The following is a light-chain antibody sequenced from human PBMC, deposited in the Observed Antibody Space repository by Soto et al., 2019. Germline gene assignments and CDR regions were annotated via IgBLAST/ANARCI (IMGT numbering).Light chain of an antibody. CDR2: GNS. CDR1: SSNIGAGYD. J-gene: IGLJ2*01. Sequence: QSVLTQPPSVSGAPGQRVTISCTGSSSNIGAGYDVHWYQQLPGTAPQLLIYGNSKRPSGVPDRFSGSKSGTSASLAITGLQVEDDAEYYCQYWLSILGMVFGGGTQLTAL. CDR3: QYWLSILGMV. V-gene: IGLV1-40*01.